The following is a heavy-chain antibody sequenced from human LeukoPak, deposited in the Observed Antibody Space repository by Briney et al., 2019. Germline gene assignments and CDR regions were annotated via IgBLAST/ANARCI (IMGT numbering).Heavy chain of an antibody. J-gene: IGHJ4*02. CDR3: AREGRVSGYDFDC. D-gene: IGHD5-12*01. CDR2: INSDGSSI. CDR1: GFTFSSYW. Sequence: QPGGSLRLSCEASGFTFSSYWMHWVRQAQGKGLVWFSRINSDGSSITYADSVKGRFTISRDNAKNTLYLQMNSLRVEDTAVYYCAREGRVSGYDFDCWGQGTLVTVSS. V-gene: IGHV3-74*03.